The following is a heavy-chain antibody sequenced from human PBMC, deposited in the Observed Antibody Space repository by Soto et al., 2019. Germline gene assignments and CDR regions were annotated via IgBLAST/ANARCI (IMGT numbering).Heavy chain of an antibody. V-gene: IGHV3-30*18. CDR1: GFTFSSYG. D-gene: IGHD1-26*01. CDR3: AKDPPRGATTHYYYGMDV. J-gene: IGHJ6*02. Sequence: GGSLRLSCAASGFTFSSYGMHWVRQAPGKGLEWVAVISYDGSNKYYADSVKGRFTISRDNSKNTPYLQMNSLRAEDTAVYYCAKDPPRGATTHYYYGMDVWGQGTTVTVSS. CDR2: ISYDGSNK.